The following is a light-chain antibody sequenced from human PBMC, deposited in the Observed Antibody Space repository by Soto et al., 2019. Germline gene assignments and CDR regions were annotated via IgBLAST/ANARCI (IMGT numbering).Light chain of an antibody. CDR2: GAS. CDR1: QSFNSR. Sequence: EIVLTQSPGTLSLSPGEIATLSCRTSQSFNSRLAWYQHKPGQAPRLLISGASSRATGIPDRFSGSGSATDFTLAISRLEPEDFAVYYCHQYGSSSWTFGQGTKVDI. J-gene: IGKJ1*01. CDR3: HQYGSSSWT. V-gene: IGKV3-20*01.